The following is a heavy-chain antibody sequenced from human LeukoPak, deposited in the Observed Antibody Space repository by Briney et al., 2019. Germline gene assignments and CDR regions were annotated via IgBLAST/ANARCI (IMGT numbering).Heavy chain of an antibody. CDR2: IKPDGSAK. Sequence: GGSLRLSCAASGFTFSTYWMTWVRQAPGKGLECVANIKPDGSAKYYVDSVEGRFTISRDNAKNSLYLQMNSLRAEDTAVYYCASDSINWGQGTLVTVSS. CDR3: ASDSIN. CDR1: GFTFSTYW. D-gene: IGHD3-3*02. V-gene: IGHV3-7*01. J-gene: IGHJ4*02.